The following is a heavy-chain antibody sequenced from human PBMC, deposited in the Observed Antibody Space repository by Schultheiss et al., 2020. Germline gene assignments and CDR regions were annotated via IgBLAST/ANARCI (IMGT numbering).Heavy chain of an antibody. V-gene: IGHV3-49*03. CDR1: GFTFSDYY. Sequence: GESLKISCAASGFTFSDYYMSWIRQAPGKGLEWVGFIRSKAYGGTTEYAASVKGRFTISRDDSKSIAYLQMNSLKTEDTAVYYCTRAGGDYDFWTVPIRYYYYYYGMDVWGQGTTVTVSS. D-gene: IGHD3-3*01. J-gene: IGHJ6*02. CDR2: IRSKAYGGTT. CDR3: TRAGGDYDFWTVPIRYYYYYYGMDV.